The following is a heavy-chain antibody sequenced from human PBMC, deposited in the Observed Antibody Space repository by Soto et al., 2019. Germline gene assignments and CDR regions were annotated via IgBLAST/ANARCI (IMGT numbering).Heavy chain of an antibody. D-gene: IGHD5-18*01. CDR1: GDTFTTYW. J-gene: IGHJ6*02. CDR2: IYPGDTAP. Sequence: GESLKISCKGSGDTFTTYWIAWVRQMPGKGLEWMGIIYPGDTAPRYSPSFQGQVTISADRSISTAYLQWSSLKASDTGIYYCARLAGGFIYNYHSNFFHYATDVWGQGTTGTVSS. CDR3: ARLAGGFIYNYHSNFFHYATDV. V-gene: IGHV5-51*01.